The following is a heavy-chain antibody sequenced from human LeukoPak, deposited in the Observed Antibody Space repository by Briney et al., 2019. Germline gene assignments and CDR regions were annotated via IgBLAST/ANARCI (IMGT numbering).Heavy chain of an antibody. CDR1: GGSISSSSYY. CDR2: IYHSGST. CDR3: ARRGEWFLQD. J-gene: IGHJ4*02. Sequence: SETLSLTCTVSGGSISSSSYYWGWIRQPPGKGLEWIGYIYHSGSTYYNPSLKSRVTISVDRSKNQFSLKLSSVTAADTAVYYCARRGEWFLQDWGQGTLVTVSS. V-gene: IGHV4-39*07. D-gene: IGHD3-3*01.